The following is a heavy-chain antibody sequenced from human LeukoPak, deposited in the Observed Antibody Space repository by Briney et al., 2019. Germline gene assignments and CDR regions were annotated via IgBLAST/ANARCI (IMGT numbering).Heavy chain of an antibody. Sequence: PGGSLRLSCAASGFTFSSYGMHWVRQAPGKGLEWVAVISYDGSNKYYADSVKGRFTISRDNSKNTLYLQMNSLRAEDTAVYYCAREGGLQLWGFGYWGQGTLVTVSS. CDR1: GFTFSSYG. V-gene: IGHV3-30*03. J-gene: IGHJ4*02. CDR3: AREGGLQLWGFGY. D-gene: IGHD5-18*01. CDR2: ISYDGSNK.